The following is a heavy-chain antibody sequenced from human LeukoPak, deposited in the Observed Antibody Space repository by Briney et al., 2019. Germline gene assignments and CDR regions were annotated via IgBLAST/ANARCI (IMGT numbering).Heavy chain of an antibody. J-gene: IGHJ4*02. V-gene: IGHV1-8*01. CDR1: GYTFTSYD. Sequence: GASVKVSCEASGYTFTSYDINWVRQATGQGLEWMGWMNPNSGNTGYAQKFQGRVTMTRNTSISTAFMELSSLRSEDTAVYYCARRNTIMVAGLDYWGQGTLVTVSS. CDR3: ARRNTIMVAGLDY. D-gene: IGHD5-24*01. CDR2: MNPNSGNT.